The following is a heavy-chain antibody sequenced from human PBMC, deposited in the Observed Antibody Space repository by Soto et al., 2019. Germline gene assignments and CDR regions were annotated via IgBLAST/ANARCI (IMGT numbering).Heavy chain of an antibody. CDR3: ATDLESGSYPMFDY. V-gene: IGHV1-24*01. D-gene: IGHD1-26*01. CDR1: GYTLTELS. CDR2: FDPEDGET. J-gene: IGHJ4*02. Sequence: ASVKVSCKVSGYTLTELSMHWVRQAPGKGLEWMGGFDPEDGETIYAQKFQGRVTMTEDTSTDTAYMELSSLRSEDTAVYYCATDLESGSYPMFDYWGQGTLVTVSS.